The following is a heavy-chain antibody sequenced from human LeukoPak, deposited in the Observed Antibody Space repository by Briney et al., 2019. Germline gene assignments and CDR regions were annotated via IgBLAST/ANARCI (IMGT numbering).Heavy chain of an antibody. CDR3: AKDIHISYGPRGYFDY. Sequence: PGGSLRLSCAASGFTFDDYAMHWVRQAPGKGLEWVSGISWNSGSIGYADSVKGRFTISRDNAKNSLYLQMNSLRAEDTALYYCAKDIHISYGPRGYFDYWGQGTLVTVSS. J-gene: IGHJ4*02. V-gene: IGHV3-9*01. D-gene: IGHD5-18*01. CDR1: GFTFDDYA. CDR2: ISWNSGSI.